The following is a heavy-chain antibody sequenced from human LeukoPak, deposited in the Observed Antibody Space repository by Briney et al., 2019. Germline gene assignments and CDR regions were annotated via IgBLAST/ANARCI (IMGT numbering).Heavy chain of an antibody. CDR1: GGSFSGYY. Sequence: SETLSLTCAVYGGSFSGYYWSWIRQPPGKGLEWIGEINHSGSTNYNPSLKSRVTISVDTSKNQFSLKLSSVTAADTAVYYCAREVVGSGWYDYWGQGTLVTVSS. J-gene: IGHJ4*02. CDR2: INHSGST. CDR3: AREVVGSGWYDY. D-gene: IGHD6-19*01. V-gene: IGHV4-34*01.